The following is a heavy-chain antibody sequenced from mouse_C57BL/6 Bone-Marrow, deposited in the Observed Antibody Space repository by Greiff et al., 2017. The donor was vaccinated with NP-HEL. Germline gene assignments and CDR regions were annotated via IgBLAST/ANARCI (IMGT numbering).Heavy chain of an antibody. CDR3: ARVYDGYYGGDY. V-gene: IGHV5-12*01. CDR1: GFTFSDYY. CDR2: ISNGGGST. Sequence: EVKLMESGGGLVQPGGSLKLSCAASGFTFSDYYMYWVRQTPEKRLEWVAYISNGGGSTYYPDTVKGRFTISRDNAKNTLYLQMSRLKSEDTAMYYCARVYDGYYGGDYWGQGTSVTVSS. D-gene: IGHD2-3*01. J-gene: IGHJ4*01.